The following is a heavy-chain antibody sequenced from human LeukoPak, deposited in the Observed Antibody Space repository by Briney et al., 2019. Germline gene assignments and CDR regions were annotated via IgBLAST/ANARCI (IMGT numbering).Heavy chain of an antibody. CDR3: ARGGQTRGYDY. CDR1: GGSISSYY. CDR2: IYYSGST. J-gene: IGHJ4*02. D-gene: IGHD5-12*01. V-gene: IGHV4-59*01. Sequence: SETLSLTCTVSGGSISSYYWSWIRQPPGKGLEWIGYIYYSGSTNYNPSLKSRVTISVDTSKNQFSLKLSSVTAADTAMYYCARGGQTRGYDYWGQGTLVTVSS.